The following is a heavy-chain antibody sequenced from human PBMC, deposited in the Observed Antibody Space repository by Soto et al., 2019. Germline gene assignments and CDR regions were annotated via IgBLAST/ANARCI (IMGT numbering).Heavy chain of an antibody. D-gene: IGHD2-15*01. CDR2: ISAYNGNT. Sequence: ASVKVSCKASGYTFTSYGISWVRQAPGQGLEWMGWISAYNGNTNYAQKLQGRVTMTTDTSTSTAYMELRSLRSDDTAVYYCARDRYCSGGSCIGRPFDYWGQGTLVTVSS. V-gene: IGHV1-18*01. CDR1: GYTFTSYG. J-gene: IGHJ4*02. CDR3: ARDRYCSGGSCIGRPFDY.